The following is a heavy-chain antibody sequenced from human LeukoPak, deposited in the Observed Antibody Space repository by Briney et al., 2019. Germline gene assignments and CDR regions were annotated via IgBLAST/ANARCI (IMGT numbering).Heavy chain of an antibody. Sequence: GASVKVSCKASGGTFSSYAISWVRQAPGQGLEWMGRIIPILGIANYAQKFQGRVTITADKSTSTAYMELSSLRSEDTAVYYCARLMGYGYALNWGQGTLVTVSS. D-gene: IGHD5-18*01. CDR2: IIPILGIA. CDR1: GGTFSSYA. V-gene: IGHV1-69*04. CDR3: ARLMGYGYALN. J-gene: IGHJ4*02.